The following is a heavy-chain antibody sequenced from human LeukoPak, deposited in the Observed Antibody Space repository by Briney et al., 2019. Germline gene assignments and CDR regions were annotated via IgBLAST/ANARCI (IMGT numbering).Heavy chain of an antibody. CDR3: ARDPGEVGSTWGAFDI. V-gene: IGHV3-7*03. Sequence: GGSLRLSCITSGFTFTTYWVTWVRQAPGKGLEWVANIKRDGSQKQYVDSVEGRFTISRDNTKNSLYLQMNSLRAEDTAVYYCARDPGEVGSTWGAFDIWGQGTMVTVSS. J-gene: IGHJ3*02. CDR1: GFTFTTYW. CDR2: IKRDGSQK. D-gene: IGHD6-13*01.